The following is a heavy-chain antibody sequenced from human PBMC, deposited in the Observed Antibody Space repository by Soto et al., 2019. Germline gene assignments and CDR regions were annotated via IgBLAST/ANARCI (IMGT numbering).Heavy chain of an antibody. J-gene: IGHJ6*02. CDR2: ISYDGSNK. CDR1: GFTFSSYA. D-gene: IGHD2-15*01. V-gene: IGHV3-30-3*01. CDR3: ASPVGDIVVVVADLNYGMDV. Sequence: PGGSLRLSCAASGFTFSSYAMHWVRQAPGKGLEWVAVISYDGSNKYYADSVKGRFTISRDNSKNTLYLQMNSLRAEDTAVYYCASPVGDIVVVVADLNYGMDVWGQGSTATVSS.